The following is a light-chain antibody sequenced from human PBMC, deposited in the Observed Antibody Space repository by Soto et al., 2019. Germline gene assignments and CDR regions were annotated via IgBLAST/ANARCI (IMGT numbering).Light chain of an antibody. CDR1: SSDVGTYNY. CDR2: EVS. Sequence: QSVLTQPASVSGSPGQSITTSCTGSSSDVGTYNYVSWYQQHPGKAPKLMIYEVSNRPSGVSNRFSGSQSGNTASLTISGLQAEDEANYYCSSYTTSNTPLYVFGTGTKVTVL. V-gene: IGLV2-14*01. J-gene: IGLJ1*01. CDR3: SSYTTSNTPLYV.